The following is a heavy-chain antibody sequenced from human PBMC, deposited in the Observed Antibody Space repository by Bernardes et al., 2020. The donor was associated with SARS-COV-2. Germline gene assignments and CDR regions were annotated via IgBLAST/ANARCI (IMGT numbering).Heavy chain of an antibody. CDR3: ARDVRGGTLDY. CDR2: IYYNGNT. CDR1: GRSVSSGGYY. Sequence: EALALTCTVSGRSVSSGGYYWSWIRQPPGKGLEWVGFIYYNGNTNYNPSLKSRVTISVDTSKNQLSLKLTSVTAADTAVYYCARDVRGGTLDYWGQGTPVTVSS. V-gene: IGHV4-61*08. D-gene: IGHD2-15*01. J-gene: IGHJ4*02.